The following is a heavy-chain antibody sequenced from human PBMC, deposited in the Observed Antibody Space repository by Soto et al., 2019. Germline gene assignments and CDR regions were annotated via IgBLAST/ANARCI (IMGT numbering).Heavy chain of an antibody. CDR1: GFTFSSYA. CDR2: VSIGGST. Sequence: DVQLLESGGGLVQPEGSLRLSCAASGFTFSSYAMGWVRQGPGKGLEWVAVVSIGGSTPYADSVRGRFTISRDKSKNTLSLQMNSLTAEDTAVYFCAKRRGAGGHFDYWGQGDLVTVSS. CDR3: AKRRGAGGHFDY. J-gene: IGHJ4*02. D-gene: IGHD2-15*01. V-gene: IGHV3-23*01.